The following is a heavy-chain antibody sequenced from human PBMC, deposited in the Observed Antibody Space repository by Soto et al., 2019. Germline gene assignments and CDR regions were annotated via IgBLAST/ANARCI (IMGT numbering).Heavy chain of an antibody. CDR3: ARGEDGYNLYYFDY. CDR2: IIPIFGTA. CDR1: GGTFSSYA. D-gene: IGHD5-12*01. Sequence: KASGGTFSSYAISWVRQAPGQGLEWMGGIIPIFGTANYAQKFQGRVTITADKSTSTAYMELSSLRSEDTAVYYCARGEDGYNLYYFDYWGQGTLVTVSS. V-gene: IGHV1-69*06. J-gene: IGHJ4*02.